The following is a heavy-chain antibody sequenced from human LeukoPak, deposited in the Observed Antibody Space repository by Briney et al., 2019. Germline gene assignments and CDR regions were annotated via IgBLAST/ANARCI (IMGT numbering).Heavy chain of an antibody. CDR1: GFTFSSYF. CDR3: ARGTPGY. J-gene: IGHJ4*02. V-gene: IGHV3-30*04. D-gene: IGHD1-1*01. Sequence: GGSLRLSCAASGFTFSSYFMHWVRQAPGKGLEWVAVISYDGSNKYYADSVKGRFTISRDNSKNTLYLQMNSLRAEDTAVYYCARGTPGYWGQGTLVTVSS. CDR2: ISYDGSNK.